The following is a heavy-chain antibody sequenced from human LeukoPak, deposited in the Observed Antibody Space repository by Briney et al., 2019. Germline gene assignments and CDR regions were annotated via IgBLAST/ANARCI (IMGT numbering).Heavy chain of an antibody. CDR3: AKSRSLLWFGELYL. Sequence: GGSLRLSCAASGFTFSSYAMSWVRQAPGKGLEWVSAISGSGGSTYYADSVKGRFTISRDNSKNTLYLQMNSLRAEDTAVYYCAKSRSLLWFGELYLWGQGTLVTVSS. CDR1: GFTFSSYA. J-gene: IGHJ4*02. V-gene: IGHV3-23*01. CDR2: ISGSGGST. D-gene: IGHD3-10*01.